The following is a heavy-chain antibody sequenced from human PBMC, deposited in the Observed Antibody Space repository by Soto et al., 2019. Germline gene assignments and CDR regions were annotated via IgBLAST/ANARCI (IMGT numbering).Heavy chain of an antibody. D-gene: IGHD2-2*01. CDR1: GGSISSGGYY. CDR3: ARGLSSTSCYFDY. V-gene: IGHV4-31*03. Sequence: SETLSLTCTVSGGSISSGGYYWSWIRKHPGKGLEWIGYIYYSGSTYYNPSLKSRVTISVDTSKNQFSLELSSVTAADTAVYYCARGLSSTSCYFDYWGQGTLVTVSS. CDR2: IYYSGST. J-gene: IGHJ4*02.